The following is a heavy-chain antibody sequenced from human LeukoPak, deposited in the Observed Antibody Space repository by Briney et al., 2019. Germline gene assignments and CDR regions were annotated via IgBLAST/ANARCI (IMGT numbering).Heavy chain of an antibody. Sequence: SVKVSCKASGGTFSSYVITWVRQAPGQGLEWMGGIIPIFGTANYAQKFQGRVTITADESTSTAYMEPSSLRSEDTAVYYCASTFYCSGGSCYYYGMDVWGQGTTVTVSS. V-gene: IGHV1-69*01. CDR3: ASTFYCSGGSCYYYGMDV. CDR2: IIPIFGTA. CDR1: GGTFSSYV. D-gene: IGHD2-15*01. J-gene: IGHJ6*02.